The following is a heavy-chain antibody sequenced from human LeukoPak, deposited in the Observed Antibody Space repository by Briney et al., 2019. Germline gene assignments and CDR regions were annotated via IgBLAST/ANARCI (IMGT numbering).Heavy chain of an antibody. V-gene: IGHV4-59*01. D-gene: IGHD2-21*01. Sequence: PSETLSLTCTVGCGSISGYYCTWIRQPPGKGLEWIGYISYSGSTNYNPSLQSRVTMSVDSSKNQFSLQLSTVTAADTATYYCAIGTYRSLFLWGQGTLVPVSS. CDR1: CGSISGYY. CDR3: AIGTYRSLFL. J-gene: IGHJ4*02. CDR2: ISYSGST.